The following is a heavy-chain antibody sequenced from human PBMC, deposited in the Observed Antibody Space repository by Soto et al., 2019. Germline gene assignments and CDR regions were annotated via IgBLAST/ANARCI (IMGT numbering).Heavy chain of an antibody. D-gene: IGHD6-19*01. Sequence: GGSLRLSCAASGFTINTYGIHWVRQAPGKGLEWVAVVSHDGRNTHYADSVKGRFTISRDSSKNTVSLEMTSLRAEDTAVYYCAKGGRQWLVTSDFNYWGQGALVTVSS. V-gene: IGHV3-30*18. CDR3: AKGGRQWLVTSDFNY. J-gene: IGHJ4*02. CDR1: GFTINTYG. CDR2: VSHDGRNT.